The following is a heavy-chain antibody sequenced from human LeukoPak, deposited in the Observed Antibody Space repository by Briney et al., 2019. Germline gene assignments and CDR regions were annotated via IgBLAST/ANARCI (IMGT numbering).Heavy chain of an antibody. CDR2: IKQDGSEK. Sequence: GGSLRLSCAASGFTFSSYWMSWVRQAPGKGLEWVANIKQDGSEKYYVDSVKGRFTISRDNAKNSLYLQMNSLRAEDTAVYYCARDIKDYSSGWCLLDYWGQGTLVTVSS. V-gene: IGHV3-7*01. J-gene: IGHJ4*02. D-gene: IGHD6-19*01. CDR3: ARDIKDYSSGWCLLDY. CDR1: GFTFSSYW.